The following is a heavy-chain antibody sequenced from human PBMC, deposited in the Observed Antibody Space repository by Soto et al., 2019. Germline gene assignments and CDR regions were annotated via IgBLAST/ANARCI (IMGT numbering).Heavy chain of an antibody. J-gene: IGHJ6*02. CDR3: AIAWYQLLHPHYYRLDV. CDR1: GGSISSYY. V-gene: IGHV4-59*01. CDR2: IHYSGST. D-gene: IGHD2-2*01. Sequence: PSETLSLTCTVSGGSISSYYWSWIRQSPGKGLEWIGYIHYSGSTKSNPSLKSRVTISVDTSRNQVSLKLSSVTAADSAVYFCAIAWYQLLHPHYYRLDVWGQGTTVTV.